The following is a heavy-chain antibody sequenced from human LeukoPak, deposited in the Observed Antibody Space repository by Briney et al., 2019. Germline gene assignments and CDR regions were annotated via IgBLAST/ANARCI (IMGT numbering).Heavy chain of an antibody. CDR3: ARGKLRSNCFDP. Sequence: PSETLSLTCTVSGGSISSNNYYWSWIRRHPGKGLEWIGHIYYSGSTYYNPSLKSRLAISVDSSKNQLSLKLSSVTAADTAVYYCARGKLRSNCFDPWGQGTLVTVSS. CDR1: GGSISSNNYY. CDR2: IYYSGST. D-gene: IGHD2-21*01. V-gene: IGHV4-31*03. J-gene: IGHJ5*02.